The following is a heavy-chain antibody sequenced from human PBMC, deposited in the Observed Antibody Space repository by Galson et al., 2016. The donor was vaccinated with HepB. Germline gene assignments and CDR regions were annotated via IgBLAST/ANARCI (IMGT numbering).Heavy chain of an antibody. J-gene: IGHJ4*02. D-gene: IGHD4-17*01. CDR2: INPSGGGT. V-gene: IGHV1-46*01. Sequence: SVKVSCKAFRYTFTTYWMHWVRQAPGQGLEWVGVINPSGGGTSYAQKFQGRARMTSDTSTSTVYMQLISLRSEDTAVYYCARPFYGEYYYFDYWGQGTLVIVSS. CDR3: ARPFYGEYYYFDY. CDR1: RYTFTTYW.